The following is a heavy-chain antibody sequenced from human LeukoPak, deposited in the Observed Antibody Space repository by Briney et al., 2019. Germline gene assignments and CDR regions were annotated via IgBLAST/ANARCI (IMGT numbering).Heavy chain of an antibody. Sequence: SETLSLTCTVSGGSISSSSYYWGWIRQPPGKGLEWIGSIYYSGSTYYNPSLKSRVTISVDTSKNQFSLKLSSVTAADTAVYYCVRDRDFSESSGYNEPGWFDPWGQGTLVTVSS. CDR3: VRDRDFSESSGYNEPGWFDP. D-gene: IGHD3-22*01. J-gene: IGHJ5*02. CDR2: IYYSGST. CDR1: GGSISSSSYY. V-gene: IGHV4-39*01.